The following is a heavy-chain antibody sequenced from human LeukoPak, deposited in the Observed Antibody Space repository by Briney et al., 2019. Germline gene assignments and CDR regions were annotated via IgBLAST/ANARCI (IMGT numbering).Heavy chain of an antibody. CDR3: ARDRSGYQYYFAY. Sequence: SETLSLTCTVSGGSISSGGYYWSWIRQHPGKGLEWIGYIYYSGSTYYNPSLKSRVTISVDTSKNQFSLKLSSVTAADTAAYYCARDRSGYQYYFAYWGQGTLVTVSA. J-gene: IGHJ4*02. V-gene: IGHV4-31*03. CDR1: GGSISSGGYY. D-gene: IGHD3-22*01. CDR2: IYYSGST.